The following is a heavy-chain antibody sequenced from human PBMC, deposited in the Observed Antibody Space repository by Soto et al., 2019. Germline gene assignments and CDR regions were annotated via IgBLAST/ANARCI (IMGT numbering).Heavy chain of an antibody. CDR1: GDSIRSYY. CDR2: IYYSGST. J-gene: IGHJ4*02. V-gene: IGHV4-59*01. CDR3: ARTRGSYYDFDY. Sequence: ETLSLTCTVSGDSIRSYYWTWIRQPPGKGLELIGYIYYSGSTRYNPSLKSRVTISVDMSKNQFSLKLSSVTAADTAVYYCARTRGSYYDFDYWGQGTLVTVSS. D-gene: IGHD1-26*01.